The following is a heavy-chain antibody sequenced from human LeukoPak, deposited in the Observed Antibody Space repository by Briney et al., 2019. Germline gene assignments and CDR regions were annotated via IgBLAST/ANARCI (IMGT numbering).Heavy chain of an antibody. CDR2: INHTGST. CDR1: GGSFSDYY. V-gene: IGHV4-34*01. CDR3: ARGRYSSGWYKEKTWFDP. J-gene: IGHJ5*02. Sequence: PSETLSLTCAVYGGSFSDYYWSWIRQSPGKGLEWIGEINHTGSTKYNPSLKSRVTISVDTSKNQVSLRLTSVTAADTAVYYCARGRYSSGWYKEKTWFDPWGQGILVTVSS. D-gene: IGHD6-19*01.